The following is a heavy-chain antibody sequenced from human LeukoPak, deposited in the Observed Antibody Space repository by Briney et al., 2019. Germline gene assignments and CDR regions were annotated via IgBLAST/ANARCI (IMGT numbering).Heavy chain of an antibody. V-gene: IGHV3-30*18. J-gene: IGHJ5*02. CDR1: GFTFSSYG. CDR3: ANLPGYRYGPPWFDP. CDR2: ISYDGSNK. D-gene: IGHD5-18*01. Sequence: GGSLRLSCAASGFTFSSYGMHWVRQAPGKGLEWVAVISYDGSNKYYADSVKGRFTISRDNSKNTLNLQMNSLRAEDTAVYYCANLPGYRYGPPWFDPWGQGTLVTVSS.